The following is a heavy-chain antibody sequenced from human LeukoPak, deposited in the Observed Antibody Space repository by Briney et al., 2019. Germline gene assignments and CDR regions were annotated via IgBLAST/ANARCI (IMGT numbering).Heavy chain of an antibody. D-gene: IGHD6-19*01. CDR2: ISGHNADT. CDR1: GYTFSSYL. J-gene: IGHJ5*02. Sequence: ASVKVSCKASGYTFSSYLISWVRQVPGQGLEWMGWISGHNADTDYAQKFQGRVTMTRDTSISTAYMELSRLRSDDTAVYYCARDSRGWYNWFDPWGQGTLVTVSS. V-gene: IGHV1-2*02. CDR3: ARDSRGWYNWFDP.